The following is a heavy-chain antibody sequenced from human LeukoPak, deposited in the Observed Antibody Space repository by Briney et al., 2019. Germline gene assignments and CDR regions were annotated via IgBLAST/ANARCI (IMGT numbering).Heavy chain of an antibody. D-gene: IGHD3-22*01. CDR1: GYTFTSYG. J-gene: IGHJ4*02. CDR2: ISAYNGNT. CDR3: ARGPPYYYDSSGYYHSRSWDY. Sequence: ASVKVSCKASGYTFTSYGISWVRQAPGQGLEWMGWISAYNGNTNYAQKLQGRVTMTTDTSTSTAYMELRSLRSDDTAVYYCARGPPYYYDSSGYYHSRSWDYWGRGTLVTVSS. V-gene: IGHV1-18*01.